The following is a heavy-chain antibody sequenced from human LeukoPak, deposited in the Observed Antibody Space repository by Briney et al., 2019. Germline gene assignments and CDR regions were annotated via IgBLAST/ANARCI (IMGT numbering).Heavy chain of an antibody. CDR3: ARRYNWYYYYMDV. V-gene: IGHV4-34*01. Sequence: GSLRLSCTASGFTFGDYAMSWIRQPPGKGLEWIGEINHSGSTNYNPSLKSRVTISVDTSKNQFSLKLSSVTAADTAVYYCARRYNWYYYYMDVWGKGTTVTISS. CDR1: GFTFGDYA. D-gene: IGHD1-1*01. J-gene: IGHJ6*03. CDR2: INHSGST.